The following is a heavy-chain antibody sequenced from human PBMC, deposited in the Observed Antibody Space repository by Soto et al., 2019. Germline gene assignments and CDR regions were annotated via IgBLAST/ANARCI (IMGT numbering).Heavy chain of an antibody. CDR3: TRDXTYYDILTGYYSYGMDV. D-gene: IGHD3-9*01. Sequence: GGSLRLSCTASGFTFGYYAMSWFRQAPGKGLERVGFIRSKAYGGTTEYAASVKGRFTISRDDSKSIAYLQMNSLKTEDTAVYYCTRDXTYYDILTGYYSYGMDVWGQGTTVTVSS. CDR2: IRSKAYGGTT. J-gene: IGHJ6*02. V-gene: IGHV3-49*03. CDR1: GFTFGYYA.